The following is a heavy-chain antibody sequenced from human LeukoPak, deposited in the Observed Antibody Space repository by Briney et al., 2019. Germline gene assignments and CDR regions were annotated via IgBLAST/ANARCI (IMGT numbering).Heavy chain of an antibody. CDR3: ARADCSGGSCHTFDY. J-gene: IGHJ4*02. V-gene: IGHV4-31*03. CDR1: GGSISSGGYY. D-gene: IGHD2-15*01. Sequence: SQTLSLTCTVSGGSISSGGYYWSWIRQHPGKGLEWIGYIYYSGSTYYNPSLKSRVTISVDTSKNQFSLKLSSVTAADTAVYYCARADCSGGSCHTFDYWGQGTLVTVSS. CDR2: IYYSGST.